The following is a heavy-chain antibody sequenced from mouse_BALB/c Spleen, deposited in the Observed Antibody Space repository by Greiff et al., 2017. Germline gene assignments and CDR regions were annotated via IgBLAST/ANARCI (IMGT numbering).Heavy chain of an antibody. CDR1: GYTFTSYN. D-gene: IGHD1-1*01. CDR2: IYPGNGDT. J-gene: IGHJ3*01. CDR3: ARRDYYGSSYGFAY. Sequence: QVQLQQPGAELVKPGASVKMSCKASGYTFTSYNMHWVKQTPGQGLEWIGAIYPGNGDTSYNQKFKGKATLTADKSSSTAYMQLSSLTSEDSAVYYCARRDYYGSSYGFAYWGQGTLVTVSA. V-gene: IGHV1-12*01.